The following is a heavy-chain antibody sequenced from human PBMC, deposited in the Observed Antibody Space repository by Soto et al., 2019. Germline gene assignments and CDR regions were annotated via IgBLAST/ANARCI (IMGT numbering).Heavy chain of an antibody. D-gene: IGHD6-19*01. J-gene: IGHJ3*02. CDR1: GFTFSSYG. CDR2: IWYDGSNK. Sequence: QVQLVESGGGVVQPGRSLRLSCAASGFTFSSYGMHWVRQAPGKGLEWVAVIWYDGSNKYYADSVKGRFTISRDNSKNTLYLQMNSLRAEDTAVYYCASLGLKGVAGTWHAFDIWGQGTMVTVSS. CDR3: ASLGLKGVAGTWHAFDI. V-gene: IGHV3-33*01.